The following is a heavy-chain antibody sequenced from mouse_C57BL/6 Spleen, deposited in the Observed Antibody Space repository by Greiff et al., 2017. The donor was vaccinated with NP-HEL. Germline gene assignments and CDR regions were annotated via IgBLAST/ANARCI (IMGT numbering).Heavy chain of an antibody. J-gene: IGHJ3*01. V-gene: IGHV7-1*01. Sequence: DVKLVESGGGLVQSGRSLRLSCATSGFTFSDFYMEWVRQAPGKGLEWLAASRNKANDYTTEYSSSVNGRFIVSRDTSQSILYLQMHVLRAEDTAIFYCARDVYDGPFAYWGQGTLVTVSA. CDR1: GFTFSDFY. D-gene: IGHD2-3*01. CDR2: SRNKANDYTT. CDR3: ARDVYDGPFAY.